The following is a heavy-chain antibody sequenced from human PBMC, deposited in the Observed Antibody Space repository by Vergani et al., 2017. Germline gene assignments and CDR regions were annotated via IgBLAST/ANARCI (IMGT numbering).Heavy chain of an antibody. J-gene: IGHJ3*02. D-gene: IGHD6-19*01. CDR2: LSASDRRT. Sequence: EVQLLESGGDLVQPGGSLRLSCAASGFTFIMHAMSWVRQAPGKGLEWVSTLSASDRRTHYADSVKGRFTISRDNSKNTLFLHMNSLGPEDTAVYYCAKVGRSEVAGTFGAFDIWGQGTMVTVSS. CDR3: AKVGRSEVAGTFGAFDI. V-gene: IGHV3-23*01. CDR1: GFTFIMHA.